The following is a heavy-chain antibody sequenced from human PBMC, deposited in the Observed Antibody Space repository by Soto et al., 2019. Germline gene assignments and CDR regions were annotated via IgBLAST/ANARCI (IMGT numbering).Heavy chain of an antibody. V-gene: IGHV1-18*01. Sequence: ASVKVSCKASGYTFTSYGISWVRQAPGQGLEWMGWISAYNGNTNYAQKLQGRVTMTTDTSTSTAYMELRSLRSDDTAVYYCAGEGRYYNHSSGLDYWGQGTMVT. CDR3: AGEGRYYNHSSGLDY. D-gene: IGHD3-22*01. CDR2: ISAYNGNT. CDR1: GYTFTSYG. J-gene: IGHJ4*02.